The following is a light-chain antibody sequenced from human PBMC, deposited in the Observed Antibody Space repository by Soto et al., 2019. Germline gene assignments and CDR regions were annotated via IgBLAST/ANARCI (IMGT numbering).Light chain of an antibody. CDR1: QSVSSSY. CDR2: GAS. V-gene: IGKV3-20*01. Sequence: SQSVSSSYLAWYQQKPGQAPRLLIYGASSRATGIPDRFSCSGCGTDTTLVCGRREPAELVVCSWRQSGNLPRTVGGGTKVDIK. J-gene: IGKJ4*01. CDR3: RQSGNLPRT.